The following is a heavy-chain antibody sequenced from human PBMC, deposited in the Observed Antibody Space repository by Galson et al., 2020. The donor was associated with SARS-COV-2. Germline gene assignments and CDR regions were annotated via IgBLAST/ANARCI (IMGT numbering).Heavy chain of an antibody. CDR3: ARGYYGSGSYYDYYFDY. V-gene: IGHV3-33*01. CDR1: GFTFSSYG. J-gene: IGHJ4*02. D-gene: IGHD3-10*01. Sequence: GESLKISCAASGFTFSSYGMHWVRQAPGKGLEWVAVIWYDGSNKYYADSVKGRFTISRDNSKNTLYLQMNSLRAEDTAVYYCARGYYGSGSYYDYYFDYWGQGTLVTVSS. CDR2: IWYDGSNK.